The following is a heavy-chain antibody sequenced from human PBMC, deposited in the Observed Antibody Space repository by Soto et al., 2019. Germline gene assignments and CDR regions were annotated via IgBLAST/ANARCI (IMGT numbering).Heavy chain of an antibody. CDR3: ARQHYSDYSRIW. CDR2: VFYRGNT. CDR1: GGSISRSPYY. J-gene: IGHJ4*02. V-gene: IGHV4-39*01. D-gene: IGHD4-4*01. Sequence: SETLSLTCIVSGGSISRSPYYWGWIRQTPGKGLEWIASVFYRGNTFYNPSLQSRFTISIDTSKNQFTLSLSSVTAADTAVYYCARQHYSDYSRIWWGQGTLV.